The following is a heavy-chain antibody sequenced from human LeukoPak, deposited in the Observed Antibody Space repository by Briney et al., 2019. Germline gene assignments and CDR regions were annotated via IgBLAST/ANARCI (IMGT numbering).Heavy chain of an antibody. V-gene: IGHV3-11*05. Sequence: GGSLRLSCAASGFTFSDYYMSWIRQAPGKGLEWVSYISSSSSYTNYADSVKGRFTISRDNAKNSLYLQMNSLRAEDTAVYYCARDLAVRAVAGTNAYWGQGTLVTVSS. CDR3: ARDLAVRAVAGTNAY. CDR1: GFTFSDYY. CDR2: ISSSSSYT. D-gene: IGHD6-19*01. J-gene: IGHJ4*02.